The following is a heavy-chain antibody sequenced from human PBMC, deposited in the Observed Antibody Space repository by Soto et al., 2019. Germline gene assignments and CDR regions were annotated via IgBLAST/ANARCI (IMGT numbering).Heavy chain of an antibody. CDR2: IYPGDSDT. Sequence: GESLKISCKGSGYSFTSYWIGWVRQMPGKGLEWMGIIYPGDSDTKYNPSFQGQVTISADKSITTTYLQWSSLKASDTAIYYCAASIFYYGMDVWGQGTTVTVSS. CDR3: AASIFYYGMDV. J-gene: IGHJ6*02. V-gene: IGHV5-51*01. CDR1: GYSFTSYW.